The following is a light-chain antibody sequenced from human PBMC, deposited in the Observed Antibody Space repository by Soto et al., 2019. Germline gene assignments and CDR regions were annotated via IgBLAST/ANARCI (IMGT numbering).Light chain of an antibody. CDR1: SSDVGGYDY. Sequence: QSVVTQPASVSGSPGQSITISCTGTSSDVGGYDYVSWYQQYPGKAPRLIIYEVSNRPSGVSNRFSCSKSGNTASLSISGLRAEDEGDYFCSSYTGTSAIILFGGGTKLTVL. V-gene: IGLV2-14*01. CDR2: EVS. CDR3: SSYTGTSAIIL. J-gene: IGLJ2*01.